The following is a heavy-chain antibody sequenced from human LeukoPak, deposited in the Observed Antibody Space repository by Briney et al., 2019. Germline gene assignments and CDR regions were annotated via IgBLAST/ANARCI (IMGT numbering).Heavy chain of an antibody. D-gene: IGHD6-19*01. Sequence: GGSLRLSCVASQFMFSTYVMCWVRQAPGKGLEWVSGISDNGGTAYYADSVRGWVTISRDNSKNMLYLHMSSLRAEDTALYYCAKRGPVTGTQYFDYWGQGTLVTVSS. CDR3: AKRGPVTGTQYFDY. CDR2: ISDNGGTA. J-gene: IGHJ4*02. V-gene: IGHV3-23*01. CDR1: QFMFSTYV.